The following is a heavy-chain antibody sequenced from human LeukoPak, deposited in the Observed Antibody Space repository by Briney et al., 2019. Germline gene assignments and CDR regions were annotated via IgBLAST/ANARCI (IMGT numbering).Heavy chain of an antibody. V-gene: IGHV3-74*01. J-gene: IGHJ5*02. Sequence: TGGSLRLSCAASGFTFSSYAMSWVRQAPGKGLEWVSRINSDGSGTSYADSVKGRFTISRGNAKNTMYLQMSSLRAEDTAVYYCVRGGTTFRFDPWGQGTLVTVSS. CDR3: VRGGTTFRFDP. D-gene: IGHD1-1*01. CDR1: GFTFSSYA. CDR2: INSDGSGT.